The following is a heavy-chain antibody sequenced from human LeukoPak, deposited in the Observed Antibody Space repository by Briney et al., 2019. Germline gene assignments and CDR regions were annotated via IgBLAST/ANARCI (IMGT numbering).Heavy chain of an antibody. V-gene: IGHV4-39*01. D-gene: IGHD6-19*01. CDR2: IYFRDNT. J-gene: IGHJ4*02. CDR3: ARHPIKLRWSSGWYYFDY. Sequence: SETLSLTCTVSGGSVSGSSDYWGWIRQPPGKGLEWIGSIYFRDNTYYNPSLKSRVTISVDTSKKQFSLTLKSVTDADTAVYYCARHPIKLRWSSGWYYFDYWGQGTLITVSS. CDR1: GGSVSGSSDY.